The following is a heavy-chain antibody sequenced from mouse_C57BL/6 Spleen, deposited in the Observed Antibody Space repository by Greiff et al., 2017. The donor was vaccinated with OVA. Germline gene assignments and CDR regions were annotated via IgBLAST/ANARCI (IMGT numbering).Heavy chain of an antibody. CDR1: GFSLTSYG. Sequence: VMLVESGPGLVAPSQSLSITCTVSGFSLTSYGVHWVRQPPGKGLEWLVVIWSDGSTTYNSALKSRLSISKDNSKSQVFLKMNSLQTDDTAMYYCARHRGQLRLRMDAMDYWGQGTSVTVSS. CDR2: IWSDGST. CDR3: ARHRGQLRLRMDAMDY. J-gene: IGHJ4*01. V-gene: IGHV2-6-1*01. D-gene: IGHD3-2*02.